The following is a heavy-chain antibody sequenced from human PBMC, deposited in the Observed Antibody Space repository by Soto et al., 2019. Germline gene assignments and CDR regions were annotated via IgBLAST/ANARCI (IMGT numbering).Heavy chain of an antibody. CDR2: INLSGST. CDR1: GGSFSGYY. CDR3: ARGRGVLRFLEWSTYGMGV. J-gene: IGHJ6*02. Sequence: TSETLSLTCAVYGGSFSGYYWSWIRQPPGKGLEWIGEINLSGSTNYNPSLKSRVTISVDTSKNQFSLKLSSVTAADTAVYYCARGRGVLRFLEWSTYGMGVWGQGTTVTVSS. D-gene: IGHD3-3*01. V-gene: IGHV4-34*01.